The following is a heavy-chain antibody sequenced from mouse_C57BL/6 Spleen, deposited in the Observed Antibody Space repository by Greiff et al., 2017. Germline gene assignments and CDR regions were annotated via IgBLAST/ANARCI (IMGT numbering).Heavy chain of an antibody. CDR2: INPSSGYT. CDR3: ARSFITTVVATFDY. V-gene: IGHV1-4*01. D-gene: IGHD1-1*01. J-gene: IGHJ2*01. Sequence: VQLQQSGAELARPGASVKMSCKASGYTFTSYTMHWVKQRPGPGLEWIGYINPSSGYTTYNQKFKDKATLTADKSSSTAYMQLSSLTSEDSAVYYCARSFITTVVATFDYWGQGTTLTVSS. CDR1: GYTFTSYT.